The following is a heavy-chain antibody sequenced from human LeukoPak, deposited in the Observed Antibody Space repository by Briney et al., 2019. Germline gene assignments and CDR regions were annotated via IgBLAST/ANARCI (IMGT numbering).Heavy chain of an antibody. CDR3: ARSGDNWSCDN. D-gene: IGHD5-24*01. CDR1: GYTFSHYG. V-gene: IGHV1-3*01. CDR2: IDAGTGDG. J-gene: IGHJ4*02. Sequence: GASVKVSCKASGYTFSHYGVQWVRQAPGQTLEWMGWIDAGTGDGKYSPMFQGRLTMTTDTSATTLYMELNSLKSEDTAVYYCARSGDNWSCDNWSQGTLVTVSS.